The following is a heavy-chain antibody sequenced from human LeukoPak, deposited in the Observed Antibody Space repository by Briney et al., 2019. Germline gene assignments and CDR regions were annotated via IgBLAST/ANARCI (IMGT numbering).Heavy chain of an antibody. D-gene: IGHD6-19*01. Sequence: KRGESLKISCQTSGYSFTNYWIGWVRQMPGKGLEWTGIIYPGDSDSRYSPSFQGQVTISADKSVSTAYLQWSTLRASDTAIYYCARASTDNAGWHRGSFDYWGQGTLVTVSS. CDR3: ARASTDNAGWHRGSFDY. V-gene: IGHV5-51*01. CDR1: GYSFTNYW. CDR2: IYPGDSDS. J-gene: IGHJ4*02.